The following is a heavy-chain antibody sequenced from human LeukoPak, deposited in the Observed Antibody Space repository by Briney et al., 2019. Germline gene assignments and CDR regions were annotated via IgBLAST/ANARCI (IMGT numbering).Heavy chain of an antibody. Sequence: ASVKVSCKASGYTFTSYYMHWVRQAPGQGLEWMGGIIPIFGTANYAQKFQGRVTITADKSTSTAYMELSSLRSEDTAVYYCAREDMYYDSSGYYYGSVDYWGQGTLVTVSS. D-gene: IGHD3-22*01. CDR2: IIPIFGTA. CDR3: AREDMYYDSSGYYYGSVDY. V-gene: IGHV1-69*06. J-gene: IGHJ4*02. CDR1: GYTFTSYY.